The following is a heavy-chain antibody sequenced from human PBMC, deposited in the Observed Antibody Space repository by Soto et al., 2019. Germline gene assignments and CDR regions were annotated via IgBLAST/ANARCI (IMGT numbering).Heavy chain of an antibody. J-gene: IGHJ4*02. CDR1: GFTFSSYA. CDR2: ISYDGSNK. Sequence: QVQLVESGGGVVQPGRSLRLSCAASGFTFSSYAMHWVRQAPGKGLEWVAVISYDGSNKYYADSVKGRFTISRDISKNTLYLPMNSLRAEDTAVYYCARAGGLLLDYWGQGTLVTVSS. V-gene: IGHV3-30-3*01. CDR3: ARAGGLLLDY. D-gene: IGHD2-15*01.